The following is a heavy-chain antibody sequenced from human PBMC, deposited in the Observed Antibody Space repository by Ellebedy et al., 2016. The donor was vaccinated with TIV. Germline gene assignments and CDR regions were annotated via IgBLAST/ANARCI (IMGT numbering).Heavy chain of an antibody. D-gene: IGHD5-18*01. CDR1: GGSISSGSYY. CDR3: ASSMVRHSFDY. Sequence: LRLSXTVSGGSISSGSYYWSWIRQPAGKGLEWIGRIYTSGSTNYNPSLKSRVTMSVDTSKNQFSLKLSSVTAADTAVYYCASSMVRHSFDYWGQGTLVTVSS. CDR2: IYTSGST. V-gene: IGHV4-61*02. J-gene: IGHJ4*02.